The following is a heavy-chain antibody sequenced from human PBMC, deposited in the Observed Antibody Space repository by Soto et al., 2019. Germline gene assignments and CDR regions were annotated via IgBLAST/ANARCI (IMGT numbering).Heavy chain of an antibody. J-gene: IGHJ4*02. Sequence: GGSLRLSCAASGFTITRYSMNWVRQAPGKGLEWVSSISSTTNYIYYGDSMKGRFTISRDNAKNSLYLEMNSLRAEDTAAYYCARESEDLTSNFDYWGQGTLVTVSS. CDR3: ARESEDLTSNFDY. V-gene: IGHV3-21*06. CDR1: GFTITRYS. CDR2: ISSTTNYI.